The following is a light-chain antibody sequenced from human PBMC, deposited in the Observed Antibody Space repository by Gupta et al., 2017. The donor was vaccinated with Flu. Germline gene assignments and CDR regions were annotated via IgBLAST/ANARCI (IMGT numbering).Light chain of an antibody. Sequence: RSDVGGYNYVSWYQQHPGKVPKLLIYDVSNRPSGVSTRFSGSKSGNTASLTISGLQAEDEADYYCNSYTRTTTLYVFGTGTRVTV. V-gene: IGLV2-14*03. J-gene: IGLJ1*01. CDR3: NSYTRTTTLYV. CDR1: RSDVGGYNY. CDR2: DVS.